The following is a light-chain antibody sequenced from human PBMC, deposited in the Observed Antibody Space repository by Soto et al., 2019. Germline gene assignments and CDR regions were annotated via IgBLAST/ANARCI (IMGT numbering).Light chain of an antibody. CDR3: SSYRSSNTPYV. CDR1: GSDIGDYKY. CDR2: EVS. V-gene: IGLV2-14*01. Sequence: QSALTQPASVSGSPGQSITISCTGTGSDIGDYKYVSWYQQHPGKASKLMIYEVSNRPSGVSNRFSGSKSGNTASLTISGLQADDEADYYCSSYRSSNTPYVFGTGTKLTVL. J-gene: IGLJ1*01.